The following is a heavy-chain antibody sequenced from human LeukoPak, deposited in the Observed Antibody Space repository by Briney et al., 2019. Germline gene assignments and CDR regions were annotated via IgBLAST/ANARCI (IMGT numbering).Heavy chain of an antibody. D-gene: IGHD5-24*01. CDR1: GYTFTRCA. J-gene: IGHJ4*02. V-gene: IGHV1-3*01. Sequence: GASVKVSCKTSGYTFTRCAVHWVRQAPGQRLEWMGWIHADSGNTKYSQKLQGRVTITRDSSANIVYMDVSSLTSEDTAVYYCARGIWSATRVDYYLDNWGRGTLVTVSS. CDR2: IHADSGNT. CDR3: ARGIWSATRVDYYLDN.